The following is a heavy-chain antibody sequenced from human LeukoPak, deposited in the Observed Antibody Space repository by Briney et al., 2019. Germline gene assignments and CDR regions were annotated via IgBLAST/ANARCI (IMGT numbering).Heavy chain of an antibody. CDR3: ARTSRWNAKGNYFDY. D-gene: IGHD1-1*01. J-gene: IGHJ4*02. Sequence: ASVKVSCKASGGTFSSYAISWVRQAPGQGLGWMGGIIPIFGTANYAQKFQGRVTITTDESTSTAYMELSSLRSEDTAVYYCARTSRWNAKGNYFDYWGQGTLVTVSS. CDR1: GGTFSSYA. CDR2: IIPIFGTA. V-gene: IGHV1-69*05.